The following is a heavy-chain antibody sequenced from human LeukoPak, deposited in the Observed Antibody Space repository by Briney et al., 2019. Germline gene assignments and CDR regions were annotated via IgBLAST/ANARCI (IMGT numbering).Heavy chain of an antibody. V-gene: IGHV3-48*01. CDR3: ATGRGGTYNAPY. D-gene: IGHD1-26*01. CDR1: GFTFSTYS. Sequence: GGSLRLSCAASGFTFSTYSMNWVRQAPRKGLEWVSYISSGSSTIYYAESVKGRFTISRDNAKNSLYLQMNSLRAEDTAVYYCATGRGGTYNAPYWGQGTLVTVSS. J-gene: IGHJ4*02. CDR2: ISSGSSTI.